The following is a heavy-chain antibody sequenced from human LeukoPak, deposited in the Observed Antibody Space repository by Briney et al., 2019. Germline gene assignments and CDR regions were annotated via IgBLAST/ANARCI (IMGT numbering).Heavy chain of an antibody. CDR2: ISSNGGST. J-gene: IGHJ3*02. Sequence: GGSLRLSCSASGFTFSSYPMHWVRQAPGKGLEYVSAISSNGGSTYYADSVKGRFTISRDNSKNTLYLQMSSLRAEDTAVYYCVKPLGYCSSTSCYDAFDIWGQGTMVTVSS. CDR1: GFTFSSYP. D-gene: IGHD2-2*01. V-gene: IGHV3-64D*06. CDR3: VKPLGYCSSTSCYDAFDI.